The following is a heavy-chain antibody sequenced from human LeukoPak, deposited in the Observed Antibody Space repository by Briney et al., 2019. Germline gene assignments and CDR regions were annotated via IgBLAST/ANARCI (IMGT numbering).Heavy chain of an antibody. CDR1: GFTFSTYS. CDR3: ARGEQEMATMSIDY. V-gene: IGHV3-48*01. Sequence: SGGSLRLSCAASGFTFSTYSMNWVRQAPGKGLEWVSYISSLGSTIYYADSVKGRFTIFRDNAKNSLYLQMDGLRAEDTAVYYCARGEQEMATMSIDYWGQGTLVTVSS. J-gene: IGHJ4*02. CDR2: ISSLGSTI. D-gene: IGHD5-24*01.